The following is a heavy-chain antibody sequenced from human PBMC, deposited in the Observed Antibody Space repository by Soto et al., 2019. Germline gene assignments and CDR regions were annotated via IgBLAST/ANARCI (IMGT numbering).Heavy chain of an antibody. J-gene: IGHJ4*02. V-gene: IGHV4-30-2*01. CDR2: IFPSGTT. CDR3: ARSREFDY. Sequence: TLSLTSGVSGGSLSGATYSWNWIRQKPGKGLEWIGYIFPSGTTYYNPSLRSRVTISIDVSKNQFSLSLRSLTAADTAVYYCARSREFDYWSQGTLVTVSS. CDR1: GGSLSGATYS.